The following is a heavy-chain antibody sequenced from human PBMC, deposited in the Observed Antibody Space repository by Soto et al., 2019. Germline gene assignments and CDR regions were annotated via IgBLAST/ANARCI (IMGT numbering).Heavy chain of an antibody. CDR3: ARFTTGDRAFDI. J-gene: IGHJ3*02. CDR2: IIPIFGTA. V-gene: IGHV1-69*13. Sequence: ASVKVSCKASGGTFSSYAISWVRQAPGQGLEWMGGIIPIFGTANYAQKFQGRVTITADESTSTAYMGLSSLRSEDTAVYYCARFTTGDRAFDIWGQGTMVTVSS. D-gene: IGHD7-27*01. CDR1: GGTFSSYA.